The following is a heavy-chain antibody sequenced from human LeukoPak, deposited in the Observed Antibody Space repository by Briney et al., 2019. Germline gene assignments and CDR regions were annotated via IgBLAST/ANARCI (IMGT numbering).Heavy chain of an antibody. D-gene: IGHD1-26*01. J-gene: IGHJ6*03. Sequence: SETLSLTCTVSGGSIRSYYWSWIRQPPGKGLEWIGYIYYNGSTNYNPSLKSRVTISVDTSKNQFSLKLSSVTAADTAVYYCTSGSYSFYYMDVWGKGTTVTVSS. CDR2: IYYNGST. CDR1: GGSIRSYY. V-gene: IGHV4-59*01. CDR3: TSGSYSFYYMDV.